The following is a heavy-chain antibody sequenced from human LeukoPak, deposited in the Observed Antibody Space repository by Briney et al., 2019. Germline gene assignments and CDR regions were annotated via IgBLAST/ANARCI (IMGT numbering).Heavy chain of an antibody. CDR2: IFSSGHS. J-gene: IGHJ4*02. CDR1: GGSISGGVYS. Sequence: SETLSLTCSVSGGSISGGVYSWNWIRQHPGKGLEWLGYIFSSGHSYYNPSLKSRVSISVDTSTNQFSLKLRSVTAAGAAVYYCARDRGDLTVAGHFDSWGQGTLVTVSS. D-gene: IGHD6-19*01. V-gene: IGHV4-31*03. CDR3: ARDRGDLTVAGHFDS.